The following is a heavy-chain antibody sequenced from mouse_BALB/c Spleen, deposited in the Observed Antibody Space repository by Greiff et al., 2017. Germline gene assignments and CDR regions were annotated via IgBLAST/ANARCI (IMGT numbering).Heavy chain of an antibody. CDR1: GFTFSDYY. V-gene: IGHV5-4*02. J-gene: IGHJ3*01. D-gene: IGHD2-1*01. Sequence: EVKLQESGGGLVKPGGSLKLSCAASGFTFSDYYMYWVRQTPEKRLEWVATISDGGSYTYYPDSVKGRFTISRDNAKNNLYLQMSSLKSEDTAMYYCARDGNPAWFAYWGQGTLVTVSA. CDR3: ARDGNPAWFAY. CDR2: ISDGGSYT.